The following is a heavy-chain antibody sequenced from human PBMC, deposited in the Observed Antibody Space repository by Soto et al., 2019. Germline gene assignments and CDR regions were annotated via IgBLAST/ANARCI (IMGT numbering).Heavy chain of an antibody. Sequence: QVQLVQSGAEVQKPGSSVKVSCKASGGTFTNDPISWVRQAPGQGLEWMGGIIPLFGSANYATKFPGRVTITADESTTTVYMELSSLTSDDTAMYFCAKARGESPMTPEDFFDFWGQGSLVSVAS. CDR3: AKARGESPMTPEDFFDF. CDR2: IIPLFGSA. CDR1: GGTFTNDP. J-gene: IGHJ4*02. V-gene: IGHV1-69*01. D-gene: IGHD2-2*01.